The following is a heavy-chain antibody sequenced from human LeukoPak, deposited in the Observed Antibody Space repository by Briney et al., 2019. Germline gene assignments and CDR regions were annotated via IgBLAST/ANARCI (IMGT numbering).Heavy chain of an antibody. V-gene: IGHV3-23*01. Sequence: PGGSLRLSCAASGFTFSSYAMSWVRQAPGKGLEWVSAISGSGGSTYYADSVKGRFTISRDNSKNTLYLQMNSLRAEDTAVYYCAKDGLETVAGSEGYFDLWGRGTLVTVSS. CDR2: ISGSGGST. J-gene: IGHJ2*01. CDR3: AKDGLETVAGSEGYFDL. D-gene: IGHD6-19*01. CDR1: GFTFSSYA.